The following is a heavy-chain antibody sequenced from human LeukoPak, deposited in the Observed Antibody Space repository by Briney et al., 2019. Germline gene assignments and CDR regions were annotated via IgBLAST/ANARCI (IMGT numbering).Heavy chain of an antibody. CDR1: GFTFSSYA. CDR2: ISGSGGST. CDR3: AKDLGYSYGYYYYGMDV. J-gene: IGHJ6*02. Sequence: GGSLRLSCAASGFTFSSYAMSWVRQAPGKGLEWVSAISGSGGSTYYADSVKGRFTISRDNSKNTLYLQMNSLRAEDTAVYYCAKDLGYSYGYYYYGMDVWGQGTTVTVSS. V-gene: IGHV3-23*01. D-gene: IGHD5-18*01.